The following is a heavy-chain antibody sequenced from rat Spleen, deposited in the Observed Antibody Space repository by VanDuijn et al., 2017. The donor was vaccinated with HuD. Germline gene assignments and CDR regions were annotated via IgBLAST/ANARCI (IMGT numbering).Heavy chain of an antibody. V-gene: IGHV5S23*01. Sequence: EVQLVESGGGLVQPGRSLKLSCAASGFTFSNYDMAWVRQAPTKGLEWVASISTGGGNTYYRDSVKGRFTISRDNAKSTLYLQMDSLRSEDTATYYCARLDRYNQGVMDAWGQGASVTVSS. CDR1: GFTFSNYD. J-gene: IGHJ4*01. D-gene: IGHD1-5*01. CDR3: ARLDRYNQGVMDA. CDR2: ISTGGGNT.